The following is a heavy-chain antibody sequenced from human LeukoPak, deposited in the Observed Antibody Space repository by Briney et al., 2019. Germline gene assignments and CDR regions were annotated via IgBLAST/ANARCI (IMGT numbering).Heavy chain of an antibody. V-gene: IGHV4-59*01. Sequence: YIYSSGSTNYTPSLKSRVTISVDTSKNQFSLKLSSVTAADTAVYYCASYSYYYDSSGYFDYWGQGTLVTVSS. J-gene: IGHJ4*02. CDR2: IYSSGST. CDR3: ASYSYYYDSSGYFDY. D-gene: IGHD3-22*01.